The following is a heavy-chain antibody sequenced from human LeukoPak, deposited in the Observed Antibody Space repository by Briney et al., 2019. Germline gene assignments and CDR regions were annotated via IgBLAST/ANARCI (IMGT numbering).Heavy chain of an antibody. J-gene: IGHJ3*02. D-gene: IGHD3-22*01. CDR1: GYRFSTYW. CDR3: ATETFYYDSSGYGDAFDI. V-gene: IGHV5-51*01. CDR2: IYPGDSDT. Sequence: GGALQISCKASGYRFSTYWIGWVRQMPGKGLEWMGIIYPGDSDTRYSASFQGHVTISADKSISTAYLQWSSLKASDTAMYYCATETFYYDSSGYGDAFDIWGQGTMVTVSS.